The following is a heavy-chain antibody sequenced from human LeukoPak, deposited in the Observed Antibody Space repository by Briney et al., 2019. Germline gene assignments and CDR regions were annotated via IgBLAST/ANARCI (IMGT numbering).Heavy chain of an antibody. J-gene: IGHJ4*02. Sequence: PGGSLRLSCAASGFTFDDYGMSWVPQAPGKGLEWVSAINWNGGSTGYADSVKGRFTISRDNAKNSLYLQMNSLRAEDTALYYCARRRVTVVRGVDITFYYFDYWGQGTLVTVSS. CDR1: GFTFDDYG. CDR3: ARRRVTVVRGVDITFYYFDY. CDR2: INWNGGST. D-gene: IGHD3-10*01. V-gene: IGHV3-20*04.